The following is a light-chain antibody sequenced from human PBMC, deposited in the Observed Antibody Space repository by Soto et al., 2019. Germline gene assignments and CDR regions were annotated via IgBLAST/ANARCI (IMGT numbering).Light chain of an antibody. CDR2: GAS. Sequence: DIVMTQSPATLSVAPGERVTFSCRASQGGSRKLAWYQHKPGQAPRLLISGASTGANGIPARFSGSGSGTEFTLTISSLQSEDCAIYYWQQYHTWPITFGGGTKVEIK. CDR1: QGGSRK. CDR3: QQYHTWPIT. V-gene: IGKV3-15*01. J-gene: IGKJ4*01.